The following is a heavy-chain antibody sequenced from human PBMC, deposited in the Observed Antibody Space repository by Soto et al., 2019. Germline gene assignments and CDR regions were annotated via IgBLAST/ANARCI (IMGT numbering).Heavy chain of an antibody. J-gene: IGHJ5*02. CDR3: ARAMDIGMASKDNWIDP. Sequence: GGSLRLSCAASGFTFRSYAMHWVRQAPDKELEWVATISYDENNRYYTDSVKGRFTISRDNSKNTVYLQVNSLRDEDTAVYYCARAMDIGMASKDNWIDPWGQGNLVTVS. D-gene: IGHD2-2*03. CDR1: GFTFRSYA. CDR2: ISYDENNR. V-gene: IGHV3-30-3*01.